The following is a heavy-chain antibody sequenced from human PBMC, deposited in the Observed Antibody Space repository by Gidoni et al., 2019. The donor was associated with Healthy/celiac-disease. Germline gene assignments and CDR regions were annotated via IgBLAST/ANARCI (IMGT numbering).Heavy chain of an antibody. CDR1: GGSISSYY. V-gene: IGHV4-59*01. Sequence: QVQLQESGPGLVKPSETLSLTCTVSGGSISSYYWSWIRQPPGKGLEWIGYIYYSGSTNYNPSLKSRVTISVDTSKNQFSLKLSSVTAADTAVYYCARGALGWQLVQDYYYYYGMDVWGQGTTVTVSS. D-gene: IGHD6-13*01. CDR2: IYYSGST. J-gene: IGHJ6*02. CDR3: ARGALGWQLVQDYYYYYGMDV.